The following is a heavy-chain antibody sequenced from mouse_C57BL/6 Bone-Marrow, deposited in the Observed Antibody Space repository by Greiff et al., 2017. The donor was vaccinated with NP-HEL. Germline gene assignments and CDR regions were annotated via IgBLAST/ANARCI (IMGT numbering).Heavy chain of an antibody. J-gene: IGHJ4*01. CDR1: GYTFTSYG. Sequence: QVQLQQSGAELARPGASVKLSCKASGYTFTSYGISWVKQRTGQGLEWIGEIYPRSGNTYYNEKFKGKATLTADKSSSTAYMELRSLTSEDSAVYFCARGYITTVVKDYYAMDYWGQGTLVTVSS. V-gene: IGHV1-81*01. CDR2: IYPRSGNT. D-gene: IGHD1-1*01. CDR3: ARGYITTVVKDYYAMDY.